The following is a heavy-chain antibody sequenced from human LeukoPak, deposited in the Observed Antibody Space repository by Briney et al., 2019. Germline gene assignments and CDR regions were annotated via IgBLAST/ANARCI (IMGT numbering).Heavy chain of an antibody. V-gene: IGHV1-69*05. D-gene: IGHD2-21*01. CDR3: ARGDSGQFVY. Sequence: ASVKVSCKASGGTFSSYAISWVRQAPGQGLEWMGRIIPIFGTANYAQKFQGRVTITTDESTSTAYMELSSLRSEDTAVYYCARGDSGQFVYWGQGTLVTVSS. CDR2: IIPIFGTA. J-gene: IGHJ4*02. CDR1: GGTFSSYA.